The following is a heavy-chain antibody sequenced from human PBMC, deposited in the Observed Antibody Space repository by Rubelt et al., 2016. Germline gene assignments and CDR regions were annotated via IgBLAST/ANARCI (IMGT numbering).Heavy chain of an antibody. CDR3: ARTTYSSSWRDFDY. V-gene: IGHV1-69*06. D-gene: IGHD6-13*01. J-gene: IGHJ4*02. Sequence: QAPGQGLEWMGGIIPIFGTANYAQKFQGRVTITADKSTSTAYMELSSLRSEDTAVYYCARTTYSSSWRDFDYWGQGTLVTVSS. CDR2: IIPIFGTA.